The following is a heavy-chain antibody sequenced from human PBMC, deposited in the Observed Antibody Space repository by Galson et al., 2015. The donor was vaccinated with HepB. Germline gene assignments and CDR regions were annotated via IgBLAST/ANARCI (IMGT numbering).Heavy chain of an antibody. V-gene: IGHV6-1*01. Sequence: CAISGDSVSSTSAAWNWIRQSPSRGLEWLGRTYYRSKWYNDYAVSVKSRITINPDTSKNQFSLQLNSVTPEDTAVYYCARATEGYYYDSSGYYRRVDYYGMDVWGQGTTVTVSS. CDR1: GDSVSSTSAA. CDR3: ARATEGYYYDSSGYYRRVDYYGMDV. D-gene: IGHD3-22*01. CDR2: TYYRSKWYN. J-gene: IGHJ6*02.